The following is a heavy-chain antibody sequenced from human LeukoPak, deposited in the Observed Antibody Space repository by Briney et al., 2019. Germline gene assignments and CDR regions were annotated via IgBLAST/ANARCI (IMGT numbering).Heavy chain of an antibody. J-gene: IGHJ4*02. D-gene: IGHD1-26*01. V-gene: IGHV3-23*01. CDR3: ATCEGATWLFGY. CDR2: ISGSGGST. CDR1: GFTFSSYA. Sequence: PGGSLRLSCAASGFTFSSYAMSWVRQAPGKGLEWVSAISGSGGSTYYADSVKGRFTISRDNSKNTLYLQMNSLRAEDTAVYYCATCEGATWLFGYWGQGTLVTVSS.